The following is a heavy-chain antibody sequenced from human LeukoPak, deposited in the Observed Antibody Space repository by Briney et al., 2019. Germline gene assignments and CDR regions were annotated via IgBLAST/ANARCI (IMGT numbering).Heavy chain of an antibody. CDR1: GGSISSYY. V-gene: IGHV4-59*08. CDR3: ARHWDSGWSDDAHDAFDI. Sequence: SETLSLTCTVSGGSISSYYWSWIRQPPGKGLEWIGYIYYSGSTNYNPSLKSRVTISVDTSKNQFSLKLSSVTAADTAVYYCARHWDSGWSDDAHDAFDIWGQGTMVTVSS. J-gene: IGHJ3*02. D-gene: IGHD6-19*01. CDR2: IYYSGST.